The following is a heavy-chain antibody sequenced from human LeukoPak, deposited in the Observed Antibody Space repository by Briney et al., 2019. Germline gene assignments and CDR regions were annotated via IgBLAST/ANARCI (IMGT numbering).Heavy chain of an antibody. Sequence: SETLSLTCTVSGGSISSTSSYWGWIRQPPGKGLEWIANIYYSGSTYYNSSLKSRVTISVETSKNQFSLNLRSVTAADTAVYYCARDGLGSGWSRYFDLWGRGTLVTVSS. D-gene: IGHD6-19*01. CDR2: IYYSGST. CDR3: ARDGLGSGWSRYFDL. CDR1: GGSISSTSSY. J-gene: IGHJ2*01. V-gene: IGHV4-39*07.